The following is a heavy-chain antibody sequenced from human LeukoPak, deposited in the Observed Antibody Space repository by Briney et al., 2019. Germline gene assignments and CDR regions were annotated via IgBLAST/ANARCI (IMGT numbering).Heavy chain of an antibody. V-gene: IGHV4-4*02. Sequence: GTLSLTCGVSGGSITTINWWSWVRQFPGQGLQWIGEVSLEGVRNYNPSLTSRVTMSLDRAKNLLSLNLNSVTAADTALYYCSRETGAFSPFGYGGQGILVTV. CDR3: SRETGAFSPFGY. CDR2: VSLEGVR. D-gene: IGHD7-27*01. CDR1: GGSITTINW. J-gene: IGHJ4*02.